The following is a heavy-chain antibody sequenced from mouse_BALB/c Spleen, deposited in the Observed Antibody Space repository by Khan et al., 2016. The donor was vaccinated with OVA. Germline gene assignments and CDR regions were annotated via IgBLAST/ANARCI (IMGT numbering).Heavy chain of an antibody. CDR2: IHPSDSDI. CDR3: ARGDTASYWYFDV. V-gene: IGHV1-69*02. CDR1: GYSFTSYW. Sequence: QVQLKESGAELVRPGVSVKLSCKASGYSFTSYWMNWVKQRPGQGLEWIGLIHPSDSDIRLNQKFKDKATLTVDKSSSTAYMQLSSPTSEDSAFYSCARGDTASYWYFDVWGAGTTVTVSS. J-gene: IGHJ1*01. D-gene: IGHD1-2*01.